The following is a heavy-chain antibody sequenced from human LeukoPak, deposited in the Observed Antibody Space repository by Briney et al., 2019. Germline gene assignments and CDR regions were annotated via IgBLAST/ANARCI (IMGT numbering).Heavy chain of an antibody. CDR2: ISYDGSNE. CDR1: GFTFSSYA. CDR3: AELGITMIGGV. Sequence: GGSLRLSCAASGFTFSSYAMSWVRQAPGKGLEWVAIISYDGSNEYYADSVKGRFTISRDNSKNSLYLQMNSLRAEDTAVYYCAELGITMIGGVWGKGTTVTISS. J-gene: IGHJ6*04. D-gene: IGHD3-10*02. V-gene: IGHV3-30*04.